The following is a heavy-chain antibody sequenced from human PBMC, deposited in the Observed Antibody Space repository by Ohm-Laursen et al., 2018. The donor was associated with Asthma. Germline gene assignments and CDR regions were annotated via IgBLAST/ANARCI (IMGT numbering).Heavy chain of an antibody. CDR3: ARGQGSGDISGSDPFDL. D-gene: IGHD3-10*01. CDR1: GFSVSRHF. V-gene: IGHV3-53*01. J-gene: IGHJ3*01. Sequence: SLRLSCAASGFSVSRHFMNWIRQGPEKELEWVSDIYPGGATFYAYSVKGRFTISRDDSKNTLNLQMSSLRGDDTAVYYCARGQGSGDISGSDPFDLWGQGTTVIVSS. CDR2: IYPGGAT.